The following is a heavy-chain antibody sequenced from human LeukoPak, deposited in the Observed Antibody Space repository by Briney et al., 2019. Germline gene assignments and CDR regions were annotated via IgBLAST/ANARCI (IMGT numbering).Heavy chain of an antibody. CDR2: ISSSSSYI. CDR1: GFTFSSYA. V-gene: IGHV3-21*01. CDR3: ARDRGVVVPAAIHPNWFDP. J-gene: IGHJ5*02. Sequence: PGGSLRLSCAASGFTFSSYAMSWVRQAPGKGLEWVSSISSSSSYIYYADSVKGRFTISRDNAKNSLYLQMNSLRAEDTAVYYCARDRGVVVPAAIHPNWFDPWGQGTLVTVSS. D-gene: IGHD2-2*02.